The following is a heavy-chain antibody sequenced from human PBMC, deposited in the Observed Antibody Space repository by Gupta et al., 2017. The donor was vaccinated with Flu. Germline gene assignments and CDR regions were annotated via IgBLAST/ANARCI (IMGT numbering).Heavy chain of an antibody. CDR1: GFTFSSDS. J-gene: IGHJ3*02. V-gene: IGHV3-48*02. CDR2: ISSSSSTI. Sequence: EVQLVESGGGLVQPGGSLRLSCAASGFTFSSDSMNWVRQAPGKGLEWVSYISSSSSTIYYADSVKGRFTISRDNAKNSLYLQMNSLRDEDTAVYYCARDSQLLWFGENDAFDIWGQGTMVTVSS. CDR3: ARDSQLLWFGENDAFDI. D-gene: IGHD3-10*01.